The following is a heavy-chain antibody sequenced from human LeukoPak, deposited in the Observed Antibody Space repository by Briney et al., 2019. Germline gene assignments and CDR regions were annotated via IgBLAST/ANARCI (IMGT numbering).Heavy chain of an antibody. CDR2: IYTGGST. J-gene: IGHJ4*02. CDR1: GFTVSGSY. CDR3: AREGDYVSHYFDY. Sequence: PGGSLRLSCAASGFTVSGSYMSWVRQAPGKGLEWVSVIYTGGSTYYADSVKGRFTISRDNSKNTVYLQMNSLRAEDTAVYYCAREGDYVSHYFDYWGQGTLVTVSS. D-gene: IGHD4-17*01. V-gene: IGHV3-53*01.